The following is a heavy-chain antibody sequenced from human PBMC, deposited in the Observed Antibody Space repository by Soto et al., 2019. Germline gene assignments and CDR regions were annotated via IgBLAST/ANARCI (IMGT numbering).Heavy chain of an antibody. CDR2: IYYSGST. D-gene: IGHD2-15*01. CDR3: ARAEEARYCSGGSCLDY. Sequence: SETLSLTCTVPGGSISSGGYYWSWIRQHPGKGLEWIGYIYYSGSTYYNPSLKSRVTISVDTSKNQFSLKLSSVTAADTAVYYCARAEEARYCSGGSCLDYWGQGTLVTVSS. CDR1: GGSISSGGYY. V-gene: IGHV4-31*03. J-gene: IGHJ4*02.